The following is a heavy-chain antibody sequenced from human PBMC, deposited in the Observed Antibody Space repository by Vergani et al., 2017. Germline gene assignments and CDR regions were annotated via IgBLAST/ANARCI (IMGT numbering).Heavy chain of an antibody. Sequence: QVQLVQSGAEVKKPGASVKVSCKASGYTFTSYGISWVRQAPGQGLEWMGWISAYNGNTNYAQKLQGRVNMTTDTSTSTAYMELRSLRSYDTAVYYCARARERVYSSSWAKTYFDYWGQGTLVTVSS. CDR2: ISAYNGNT. V-gene: IGHV1-18*04. J-gene: IGHJ4*02. D-gene: IGHD6-13*01. CDR3: ARARERVYSSSWAKTYFDY. CDR1: GYTFTSYG.